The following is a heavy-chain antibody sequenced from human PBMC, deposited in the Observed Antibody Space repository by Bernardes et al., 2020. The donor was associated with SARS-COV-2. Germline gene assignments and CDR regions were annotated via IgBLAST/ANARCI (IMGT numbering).Heavy chain of an antibody. CDR2: ISAYNGNT. Sequence: ASVKVSCKASGYTFTSYGISWVRQAPGQGLEWMGWISAYNGNTNYAQKLQGRVTMTTDTSTSTAYMELRGLRSDDTAVYYCARVLVVTAIPSWFDPWGQGTLVTVSS. CDR1: GYTFTSYG. V-gene: IGHV1-18*04. D-gene: IGHD2-21*02. J-gene: IGHJ5*02. CDR3: ARVLVVTAIPSWFDP.